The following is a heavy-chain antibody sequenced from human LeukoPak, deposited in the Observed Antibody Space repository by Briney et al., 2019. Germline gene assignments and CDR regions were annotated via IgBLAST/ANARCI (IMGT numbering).Heavy chain of an antibody. J-gene: IGHJ4*02. CDR3: TRVSPGIATTGDY. CDR2: IKTDGSRT. V-gene: IGHV3-74*01. D-gene: IGHD6-13*01. Sequence: GGPLRLSCATSGFTFSNYWMHWVRQAPGKGLVWVSRIKTDGSRTDYADSVKGRFTISRDNAKNTQYLQMNSLRVEDTAVYYCTRVSPGIATTGDYWGQGTLVTVSS. CDR1: GFTFSNYW.